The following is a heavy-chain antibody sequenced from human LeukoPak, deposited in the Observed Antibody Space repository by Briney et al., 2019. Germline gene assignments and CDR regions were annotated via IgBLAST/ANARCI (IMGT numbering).Heavy chain of an antibody. J-gene: IGHJ6*03. V-gene: IGHV4-59*01. Sequence: ASETLSLTCTVSGGSISSYYWSWIRQPPGKGLEWIGYIYYSGSTNYNPSLKSRVTISVDTSKNQFSLKLSSVTAADTAVYYCARVIYGSGSYYNVYYYYMDVWGKGTTVTISS. CDR1: GGSISSYY. D-gene: IGHD3-10*01. CDR3: ARVIYGSGSYYNVYYYYMDV. CDR2: IYYSGST.